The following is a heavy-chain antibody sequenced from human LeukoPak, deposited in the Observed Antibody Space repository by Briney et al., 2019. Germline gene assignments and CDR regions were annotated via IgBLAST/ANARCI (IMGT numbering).Heavy chain of an antibody. V-gene: IGHV4-39*01. CDR1: GGSISSSSYY. CDR3: ARGMATIQTLDPLGAFDI. Sequence: SETLSLTCTVSGGSISSSSYYWGWIRQPPGKGLEWIGSIYYSGSTYYNPSLKSRVTISVDTSKNQFSLKLSSVTAADTAVYYCARGMATIQTLDPLGAFDIWGQGTMVTVSS. J-gene: IGHJ3*02. CDR2: IYYSGST. D-gene: IGHD5-24*01.